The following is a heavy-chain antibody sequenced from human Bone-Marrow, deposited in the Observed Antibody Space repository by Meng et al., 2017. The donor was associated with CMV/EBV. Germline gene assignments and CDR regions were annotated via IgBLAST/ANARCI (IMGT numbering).Heavy chain of an antibody. D-gene: IGHD4-17*01. V-gene: IGHV5-51*01. CDR2: IYPGDSDT. Sequence: KVSCKGSGYSFTSYWIGWVRQMPGKGLEWMGIIYPGDSDTRYSPSFQGQVTISADKSISTAYLQWSSLKASDTAMYYCARHRMTTVTIDAFDIWGQGKRVNVAS. CDR3: ARHRMTTVTIDAFDI. J-gene: IGHJ3*02. CDR1: GYSFTSYW.